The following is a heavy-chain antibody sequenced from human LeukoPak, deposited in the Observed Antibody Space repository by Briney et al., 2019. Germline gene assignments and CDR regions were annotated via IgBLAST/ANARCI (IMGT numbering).Heavy chain of an antibody. J-gene: IGHJ4*02. CDR1: GGSISSSNW. D-gene: IGHD3-3*01. CDR3: ARRAYDFWSGYEGSYYFDY. V-gene: IGHV4-4*02. Sequence: SETLSLTCAVSGGSISSSNWWSWVRQPPGQGLEWIGEIYHSGSTNYNPSLKSRVTISVDKPKNQFSLKLSSVTAADTAVYYCARRAYDFWSGYEGSYYFDYWGQGTLVTVSS. CDR2: IYHSGST.